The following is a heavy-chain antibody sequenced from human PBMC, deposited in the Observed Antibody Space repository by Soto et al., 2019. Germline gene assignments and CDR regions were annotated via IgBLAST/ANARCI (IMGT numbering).Heavy chain of an antibody. Sequence: QVQLVESGGGVVQPGRSLRLSCAASGFTFSSYCMHWVRQAPGKGLEWVAVISYDGSNKYYADSVKGRFTISRDNSKNTLYLQMNSLRAEDTAMYYCAKEIGVAGYYYYGMDVWGQGPTVTVSS. D-gene: IGHD6-19*01. CDR2: ISYDGSNK. CDR3: AKEIGVAGYYYYGMDV. CDR1: GFTFSSYC. J-gene: IGHJ6*02. V-gene: IGHV3-30*18.